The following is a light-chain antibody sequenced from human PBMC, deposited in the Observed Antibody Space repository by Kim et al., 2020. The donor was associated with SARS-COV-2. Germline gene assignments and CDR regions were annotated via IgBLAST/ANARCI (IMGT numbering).Light chain of an antibody. J-gene: IGKJ2*01. CDR3: QQYQASPYT. V-gene: IGKV1-5*01. CDR2: DTS. CDR1: ESTGSW. Sequence: DIQMTQSPATLSASVGDRVTITCRASESTGSWLAWYQQKPGTAPKVLIFDTSTLESGVPSRFSGSGTGTFFTLTINNLQPADSATYYCQQYQASPYTFGQGTKLDI.